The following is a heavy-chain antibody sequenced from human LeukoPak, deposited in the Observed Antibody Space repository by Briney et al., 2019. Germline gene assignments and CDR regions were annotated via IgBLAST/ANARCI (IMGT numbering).Heavy chain of an antibody. CDR2: MKQDRSEK. D-gene: IGHD3-10*01. CDR3: ARVRVRGIITYYFDY. V-gene: IGHV3-7*01. J-gene: IGHJ4*02. CDR1: GFTFSSYW. Sequence: GGSLRLSCAASGFTFSSYWMSWVRQAPGKGLEWVANMKQDRSEKYYVDSVKGRFTISRDNAKNSLCLQMNSLRAEDTAVYYCARVRVRGIITYYFDYWGQGTLVTVSS.